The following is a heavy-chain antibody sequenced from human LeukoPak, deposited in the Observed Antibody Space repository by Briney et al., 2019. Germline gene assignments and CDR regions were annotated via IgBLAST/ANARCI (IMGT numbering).Heavy chain of an antibody. Sequence: GGSLRLSCTASGFTFYSYAMSWVRQAPGKGLEWVSAISGSGGSTYYADSVKGRFTISRDNSKNTLYLQMNSLRAEDTAVYYCAKVGDSSSWYWYFDYWGQGTLVTVSS. CDR1: GFTFYSYA. CDR3: AKVGDSSSWYWYFDY. V-gene: IGHV3-23*01. CDR2: ISGSGGST. D-gene: IGHD6-13*01. J-gene: IGHJ4*02.